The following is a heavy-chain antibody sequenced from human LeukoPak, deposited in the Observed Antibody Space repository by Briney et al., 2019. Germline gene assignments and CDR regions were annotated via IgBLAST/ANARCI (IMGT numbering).Heavy chain of an antibody. V-gene: IGHV4-59*01. CDR1: GGSISSYY. CDR2: IYYSGST. CDR3: ARDIVYGDYPDAFDI. J-gene: IGHJ3*02. Sequence: SETLSLTCTVSGGSISSYYWSWIRQPPGKGLEWIGYIYYSGSTNYNPSLKSRVTISVDTSKNQFSLKLSSVTAADTAVYYCARDIVYGDYPDAFDIWGQGTMVTVSS. D-gene: IGHD4-17*01.